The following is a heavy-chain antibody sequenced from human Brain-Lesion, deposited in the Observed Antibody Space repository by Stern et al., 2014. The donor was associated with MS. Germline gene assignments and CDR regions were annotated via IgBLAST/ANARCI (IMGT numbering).Heavy chain of an antibody. CDR2: IYYSGNT. CDR1: GGSVSSTSYA. CDR3: AGEEDIRYCSGGSCTGNWFDP. D-gene: IGHD2-15*01. J-gene: IGHJ5*02. Sequence: QVQLQESGPGLVKPSETLSLTCTVAGGSVSSTSYAWAWIRQPPGKGLEWIGTIYYSGNTYYSPSPQSRLTISLDTSKNQFSLQLGSGTAADTAVYYCAGEEDIRYCSGGSCTGNWFDPWGQGTLVTVSS. V-gene: IGHV4-39*01.